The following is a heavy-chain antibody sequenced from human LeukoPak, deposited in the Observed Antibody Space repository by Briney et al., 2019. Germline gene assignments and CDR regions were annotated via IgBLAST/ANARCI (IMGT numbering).Heavy chain of an antibody. J-gene: IGHJ4*02. D-gene: IGHD2-21*02. CDR3: AGESLDCGGDCYLDY. Sequence: ASVKVSCKASGYTFTSYYMHWVRQAPGQGLEWMGIINPSGGSTSYAQKFQGRVTMTRDTSTSTVYMELSSLRSEDTAVYYCAGESLDCGGDCYLDYWGQGTLVTVSS. CDR2: INPSGGST. CDR1: GYTFTSYY. V-gene: IGHV1-46*01.